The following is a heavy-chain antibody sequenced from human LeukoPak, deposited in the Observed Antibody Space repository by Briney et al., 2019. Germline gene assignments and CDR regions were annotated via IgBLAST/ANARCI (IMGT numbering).Heavy chain of an antibody. CDR3: ARVSGGSYYDY. V-gene: IGHV3-21*05. D-gene: IGHD1-26*01. CDR2: ISSSSSYT. J-gene: IGHJ4*02. Sequence: GGSLRLSCAASGFTFSSYTMYWVRQAPGKGLEWVSYISSSSSYTNYADSVKGRFTISRDNAKNSLYLQMNSLRAEDTAVYYCARVSGGSYYDYWGQGTLVTVSS. CDR1: GFTFSSYT.